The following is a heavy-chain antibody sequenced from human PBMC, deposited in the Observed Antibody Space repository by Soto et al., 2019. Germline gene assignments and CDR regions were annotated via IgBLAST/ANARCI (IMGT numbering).Heavy chain of an antibody. D-gene: IGHD5-12*01. Sequence: QVQLVQSGAEEKKPGASVKVSCKASGYTFTSYAMHWVRQAPGQRLEWMGWINVGNGNTKYSQKFQGRATITRDTSAPKAYMEVSSATSLATAVYYCATSYSVYEYHFNSGMDVWGQGSTVTVAS. CDR2: INVGNGNT. V-gene: IGHV1-3*05. CDR3: ATSYSVYEYHFNSGMDV. J-gene: IGHJ6*02. CDR1: GYTFTSYA.